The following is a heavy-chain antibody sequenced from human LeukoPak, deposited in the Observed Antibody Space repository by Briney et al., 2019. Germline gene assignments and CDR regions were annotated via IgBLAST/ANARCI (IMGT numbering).Heavy chain of an antibody. D-gene: IGHD6-19*01. Sequence: PGGSLRLSCAASGFTFSSFGMHWVRQTPGKGLEWVALIWFDGSNKNYVESVKGRFTISRDNSKNTLYLQMNSLRGEDTAVYFCARDRYGSGNGWFDPWGQGTLVTVSS. CDR2: IWFDGSNK. J-gene: IGHJ5*02. V-gene: IGHV3-30*02. CDR1: GFTFSSFG. CDR3: ARDRYGSGNGWFDP.